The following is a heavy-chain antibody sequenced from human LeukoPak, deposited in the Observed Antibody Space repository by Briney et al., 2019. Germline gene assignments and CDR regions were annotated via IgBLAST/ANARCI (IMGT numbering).Heavy chain of an antibody. CDR2: ISYDGSNK. CDR3: ARGGLLWFGEFVPHRGYYYGMDV. Sequence: PGRSLRLSCAASGFTFSSYAMHWVRQAPGKGLEWVAVISYDGSNKYYADSMKGRFTISRDNSKNTLYLQMNSLRAEDTAVYYCARGGLLWFGEFVPHRGYYYGMDVWGKGTTVTVSS. CDR1: GFTFSSYA. J-gene: IGHJ6*04. V-gene: IGHV3-30*04. D-gene: IGHD3-10*01.